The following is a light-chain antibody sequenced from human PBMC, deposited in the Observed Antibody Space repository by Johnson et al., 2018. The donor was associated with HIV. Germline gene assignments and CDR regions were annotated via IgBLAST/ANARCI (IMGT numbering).Light chain of an antibody. Sequence: QSVLTQPPSVSAAPGQKVTISCSGSYSNIGNNYVSWYQQLPGTAPKLLIYENDKRPSGIPDRFSGSKSGTSATLGITGLQTGDEAEYYCATWDTSLSAGGVFGTGTKVTVL. CDR3: ATWDTSLSAGGV. V-gene: IGLV1-51*02. CDR2: END. J-gene: IGLJ1*01. CDR1: YSNIGNNY.